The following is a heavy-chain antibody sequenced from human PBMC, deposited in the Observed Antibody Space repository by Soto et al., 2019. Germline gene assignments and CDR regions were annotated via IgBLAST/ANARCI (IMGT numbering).Heavy chain of an antibody. CDR1: GFTLDKYT. J-gene: IGHJ4*02. D-gene: IGHD6-13*01. Sequence: PGGSLRLSCAAFGFTLDKYTMGWVRQAPGKGLEWVAESFSSGGTQYADSVKGRFTISRDNSRNMVFLQMNGLRVEDTALYYCARDREPDGTWTLDSWGQGALVTVSS. V-gene: IGHV3-53*01. CDR3: ARDREPDGTWTLDS. CDR2: SFSSGGT.